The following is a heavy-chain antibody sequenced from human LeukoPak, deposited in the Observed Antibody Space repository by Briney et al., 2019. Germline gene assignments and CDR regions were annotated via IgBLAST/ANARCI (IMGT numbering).Heavy chain of an antibody. CDR1: GFTFSSYE. D-gene: IGHD3-3*01. CDR2: ISSSGSTI. V-gene: IGHV3-48*03. Sequence: PGGSLRLSCAASGFTFSSYEMNWVRQAPGKGLEWVSYISSSGSTIYYADSVKGRFTISRDNAKNSLYLQVNSLRAEDTAVYYCASAGHGFWSGYFDYWGQGTLVTVSS. CDR3: ASAGHGFWSGYFDY. J-gene: IGHJ4*02.